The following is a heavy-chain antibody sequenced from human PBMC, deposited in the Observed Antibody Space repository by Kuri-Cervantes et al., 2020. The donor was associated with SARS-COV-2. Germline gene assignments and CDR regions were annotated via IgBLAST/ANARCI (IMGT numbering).Heavy chain of an antibody. V-gene: IGHV3-7*01. Sequence: GGSLRLSCAASGFTFSKYWMSWVRQAPGKGLEWVASIKQDESERYHVDSVKGRFTISRDNSKNTLYLQMNSLRAEDTAVYYCARETSITGRVLDYWGQGTLVTVSS. CDR2: IKQDESER. CDR1: GFTFSKYW. D-gene: IGHD1-20*01. J-gene: IGHJ4*02. CDR3: ARETSITGRVLDY.